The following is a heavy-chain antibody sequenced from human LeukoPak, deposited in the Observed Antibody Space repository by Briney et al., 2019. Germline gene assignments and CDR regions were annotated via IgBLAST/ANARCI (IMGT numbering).Heavy chain of an antibody. Sequence: AASVKVSCKASGYTFTSYGISWVRQGPGQGLEWMGWISAYNGNTNYAQKLQGRVTMTTDTSTSTAYMELRSLRSDDTAVYYCARVWGIYGDPNWFDPWGQGTLVTVSS. D-gene: IGHD4-17*01. V-gene: IGHV1-18*01. CDR2: ISAYNGNT. J-gene: IGHJ5*02. CDR3: ARVWGIYGDPNWFDP. CDR1: GYTFTSYG.